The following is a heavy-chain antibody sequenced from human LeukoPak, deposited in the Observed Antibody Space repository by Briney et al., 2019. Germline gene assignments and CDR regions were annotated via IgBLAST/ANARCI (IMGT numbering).Heavy chain of an antibody. D-gene: IGHD6-13*01. CDR2: IYTSGST. Sequence: SETLSLTCTVSGGSISSYYWSWIRQPAGKGLEWIGRIYTSGSTNYNPSLKSRVTMSVDTSKNQFSLKLSSVAAADTAVYYCAKGAAAGRYFDYWGQGTLVTVSS. CDR3: AKGAAAGRYFDY. CDR1: GGSISSYY. J-gene: IGHJ4*02. V-gene: IGHV4-4*07.